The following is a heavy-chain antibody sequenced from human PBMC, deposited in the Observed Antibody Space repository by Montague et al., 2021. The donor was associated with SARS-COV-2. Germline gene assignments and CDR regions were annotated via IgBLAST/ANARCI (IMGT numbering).Heavy chain of an antibody. J-gene: IGHJ6*02. D-gene: IGHD3-10*01. CDR3: ARGRDSGTYFGTKYYFQYGLDD. Sequence: SETLSLTCDFSDGSVSAYFWSWVRQLPGKGLEWIGQVDRSGTAHYSPSLQSRLTLSVDTSNNQVSLNLTSVTATDTATYYCARGRDSGTYFGTKYYFQYGLDDWGQGTTVTVSS. CDR2: VDRSGTA. V-gene: IGHV4-34*01. CDR1: DGSVSAYF.